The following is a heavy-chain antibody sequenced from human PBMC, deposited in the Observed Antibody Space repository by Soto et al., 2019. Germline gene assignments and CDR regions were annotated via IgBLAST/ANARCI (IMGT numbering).Heavy chain of an antibody. V-gene: IGHV3-30*18. CDR2: ISYDGINK. D-gene: IGHD3-16*01. CDR3: AKDGGESRHFDH. CDR1: GFTCSNFA. J-gene: IGHJ4*02. Sequence: QVHLVESGGGVVQPGRSLRLSCAASGFTCSNFAMHWVREAPGKGLEWVAVISYDGINKYCADSVKGRFTISRDTSENRLYLQMNSLRPEDTAVYYCAKDGGESRHFDHWGQGTLVTVSS.